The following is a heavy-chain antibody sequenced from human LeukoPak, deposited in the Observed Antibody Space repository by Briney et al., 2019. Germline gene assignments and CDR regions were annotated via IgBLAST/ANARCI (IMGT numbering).Heavy chain of an antibody. V-gene: IGHV4-30-2*01. J-gene: IGHJ6*02. CDR1: GGSISSGGYS. CDR2: IYHSGST. Sequence: PSETLSLTCAVSGGSISSGGYSWSWIRQPPGKGLEWIGYIYHSGSTYYNPSLKSRVTISVDRSKNQFSLKLSSVTAADTAVYYCTRRGTEGYYSYHGMDVWGQGTTVTVSS. CDR3: TRRGTEGYYSYHGMDV.